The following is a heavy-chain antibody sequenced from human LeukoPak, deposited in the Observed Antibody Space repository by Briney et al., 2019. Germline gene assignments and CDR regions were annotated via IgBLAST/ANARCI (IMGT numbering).Heavy chain of an antibody. Sequence: ASVTVSCKVSGYTLTELSMHWVRQAPGKGLEWMGGFDPEDGETIYAQKFQGRVTMTEDTSTDTAYMELSSLRSEDTAVYYCATVDCGRDCYSYWGQGTLVTVSS. CDR2: FDPEDGET. D-gene: IGHD2-21*02. J-gene: IGHJ4*02. CDR1: GYTLTELS. CDR3: ATVDCGRDCYSY. V-gene: IGHV1-24*01.